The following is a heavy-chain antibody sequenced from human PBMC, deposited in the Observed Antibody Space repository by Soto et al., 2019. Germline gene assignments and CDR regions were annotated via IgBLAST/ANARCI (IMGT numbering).Heavy chain of an antibody. CDR3: ASGSQLGYCSSTSCYTFDY. V-gene: IGHV3-21*01. Sequence: PGGSLRLSCAASGFTSSGYSMIWVRQAPGKGLEWVSSISSSSSYIYYADSVKGRFTISRDNAKNSLLLQTNNLRAEDTAVYYCASGSQLGYCSSTSCYTFDYWGQGTLVTVSS. CDR1: GFTSSGYS. D-gene: IGHD2-2*02. CDR2: ISSSSSYI. J-gene: IGHJ4*02.